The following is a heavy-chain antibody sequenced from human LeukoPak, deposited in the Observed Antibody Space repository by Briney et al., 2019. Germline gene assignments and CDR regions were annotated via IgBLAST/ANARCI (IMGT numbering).Heavy chain of an antibody. CDR3: ARGTVDV. J-gene: IGHJ6*02. Sequence: ASVKVSCKASGYTLTNYDINWVRQATGQGLEWMGFMNRNTGDTGYAQNFQGGVTMTRNTSINTAYMELSSLNSEDTAVYYCARGTVDVWGQGTTVIVSS. V-gene: IGHV1-8*01. CDR2: MNRNTGDT. CDR1: GYTLTNYD.